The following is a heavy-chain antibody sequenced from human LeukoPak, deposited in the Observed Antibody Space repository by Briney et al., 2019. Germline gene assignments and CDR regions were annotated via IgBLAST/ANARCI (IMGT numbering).Heavy chain of an antibody. V-gene: IGHV3-49*04. CDR2: IRSKAFGGTA. CDR1: TFSFGDYA. CDR3: TRAPYSNYVNLDY. J-gene: IGHJ4*02. Sequence: SGGSLRLSCTASTFSFGDYAMSWVRQAPGKGLEGVGFIRSKAFGGTAEYAASVKGRFTISRDDSKSIAYLQMNSLKSEDTAVYYCTRAPYSNYVNLDYWGQGTLVTVSS. D-gene: IGHD4-11*01.